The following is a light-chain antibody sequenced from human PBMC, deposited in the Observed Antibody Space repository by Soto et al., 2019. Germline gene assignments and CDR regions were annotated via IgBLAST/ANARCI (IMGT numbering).Light chain of an antibody. V-gene: IGLV2-11*01. CDR1: SSDVGVYRY. J-gene: IGLJ1*01. CDR3: FSYAGGYTFV. Sequence: QSALTQPRSVSGSPGQSVTISCTGTSSDVGVYRYVSWYQQHPGKDPKLMMYDVTTRPSGIPDRFSGSKSGNTASLTISGLQAEDEADYYCFSYAGGYTFVFGTGTKLTVL. CDR2: DVT.